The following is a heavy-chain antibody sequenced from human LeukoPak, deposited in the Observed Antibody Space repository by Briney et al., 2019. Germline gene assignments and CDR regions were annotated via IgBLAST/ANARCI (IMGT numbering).Heavy chain of an antibody. D-gene: IGHD1-26*01. V-gene: IGHV5-51*01. CDR1: GYSFTSYW. Sequence: GESLKISCKGSGYSFTSYWIGWVRQMPGKGLEWMGIIYPGDSDTRYRPSYQGQVTISADKSTSTAYLQWSSLKASDTAMYYCARHHSGSYYYDWYFDLWGRGTLVTVSS. CDR2: IYPGDSDT. CDR3: ARHHSGSYYYDWYFDL. J-gene: IGHJ2*01.